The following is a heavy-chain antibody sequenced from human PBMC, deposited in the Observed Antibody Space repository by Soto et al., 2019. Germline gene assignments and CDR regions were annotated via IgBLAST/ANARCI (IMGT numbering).Heavy chain of an antibody. CDR1: GGTFSSYA. CDR3: ARGYSGSYYVNFDY. D-gene: IGHD1-26*01. J-gene: IGHJ4*02. V-gene: IGHV1-69*13. Sequence: SVKVSCKASGGTFSSYAISWVRQAPGQGLEWMGGIIPIFGTANYAQKFQGRVTITADESTSTAYVELSSLRSEDTAVYYCARGYSGSYYVNFDYWGQGTLVTVSS. CDR2: IIPIFGTA.